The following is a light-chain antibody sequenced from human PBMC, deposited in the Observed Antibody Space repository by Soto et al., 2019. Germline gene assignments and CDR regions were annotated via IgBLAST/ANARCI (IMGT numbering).Light chain of an antibody. V-gene: IGKV1D-12*01. Sequence: IQMSQSPSSVAASVGGSVTITCRASQGSSVWLAWYQQRPETAPKLLIYDATGLQSGVPSRFRGGGSGTEFSLSITNLRSEDCATYYWEQAHTFPFTCGPGPKVDV. CDR3: EQAHTFPFT. CDR2: DAT. CDR1: QGSSVW. J-gene: IGKJ3*01.